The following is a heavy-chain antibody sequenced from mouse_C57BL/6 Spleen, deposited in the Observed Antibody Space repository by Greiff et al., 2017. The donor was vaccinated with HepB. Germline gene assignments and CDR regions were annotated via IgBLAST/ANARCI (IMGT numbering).Heavy chain of an antibody. Sequence: QVQLKESGPGLVQPSQSLSITCTVSGFSLTSYGVHWVRQSPGKGLEWLGVIWRGGSTDYNAAFMSRMSITKDNSKGQVFFKMNSLQADDTAIYYCAKKGVGDYYAMDYWGQGTSVTVSS. J-gene: IGHJ4*01. CDR2: IWRGGST. CDR3: AKKGVGDYYAMDY. D-gene: IGHD1-1*01. V-gene: IGHV2-5*01. CDR1: GFSLTSYG.